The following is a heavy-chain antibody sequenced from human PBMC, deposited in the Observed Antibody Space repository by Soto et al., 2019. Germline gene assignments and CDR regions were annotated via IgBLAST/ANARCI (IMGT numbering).Heavy chain of an antibody. V-gene: IGHV2-5*02. CDR1: GFSLSTSAVG. D-gene: IGHD2-15*01. CDR2: IYWADDK. J-gene: IGHJ4*02. CDR3: AHLVVAGLTYYFDY. Sequence: QITLKESGPPLVKPTQTLTLTCTFSGFSLSTSAVGVGWIRQPPGKALEWLAFIYWADDKRYSPSLKRSLTSTTATSKNQVVLAMPNMDPVATATYYCAHLVVAGLTYYFDYWGQGTLVTVSS.